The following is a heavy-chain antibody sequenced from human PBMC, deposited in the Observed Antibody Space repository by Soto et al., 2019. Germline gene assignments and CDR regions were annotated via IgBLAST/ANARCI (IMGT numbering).Heavy chain of an antibody. CDR1: GGSVSSESHY. D-gene: IGHD3-3*01. CDR2: IYYTGST. J-gene: IGHJ6*02. V-gene: IGHV4-61*01. Sequence: QVQLQESGPGLVKPSETLSLTCTVSGGSVSSESHYCSWIRQTPGKGLEWIGYIYYTGSTNYNPSLKGRVTMSVDTSRDQVSLRLRSVTRADKAVYYCARDQYDFRSGSYSYAMEVWGQGTKVTVSS. CDR3: ARDQYDFRSGSYSYAMEV.